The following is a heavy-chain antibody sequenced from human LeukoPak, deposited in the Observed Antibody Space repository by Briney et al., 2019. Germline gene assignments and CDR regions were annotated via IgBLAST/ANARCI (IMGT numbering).Heavy chain of an antibody. CDR3: ARGDGYDLFYFDY. Sequence: ASVKVSCKASGGTFSSYAISWVRQAPGQGLEWMGVIIPIFGTANYAQKFQGRVTITTDESTSTAYMELSSLRSEDTAVYYCARGDGYDLFYFDYWGQGTLVTVSS. CDR2: IIPIFGTA. J-gene: IGHJ4*02. CDR1: GGTFSSYA. D-gene: IGHD5-12*01. V-gene: IGHV1-69*05.